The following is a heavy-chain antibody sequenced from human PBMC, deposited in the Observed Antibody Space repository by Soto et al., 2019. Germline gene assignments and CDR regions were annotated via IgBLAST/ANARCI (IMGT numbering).Heavy chain of an antibody. CDR3: ARAYGGFDNGLDV. J-gene: IGHJ6*02. D-gene: IGHD5-12*01. Sequence: SDTLSLTCTVSGDSIRSYYWTWIRQPPGKGLELIGYIYYSGSTRYNPSLKSRVTISVDMSKNQFSLKLSSVIAADTAVYYCARAYGGFDNGLDVWGQGTAVTVSS. CDR2: IYYSGST. CDR1: GDSIRSYY. V-gene: IGHV4-59*01.